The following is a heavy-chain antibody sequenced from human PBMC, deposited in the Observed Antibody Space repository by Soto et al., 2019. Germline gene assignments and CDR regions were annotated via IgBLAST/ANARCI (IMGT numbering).Heavy chain of an antibody. Sequence: QVQLVESGGGVVQPGRSLRLSCAASGFTFSSYGMHWVRQAPGKGLEWVAVISYDGSNKYYADSVKGRFTISRDNSKNTLYLQMNSLRAEDTAVYYCAKDVEEVPAAKMLYPDYWGQGTLVTVSS. CDR3: AKDVEEVPAAKMLYPDY. CDR1: GFTFSSYG. CDR2: ISYDGSNK. J-gene: IGHJ4*02. D-gene: IGHD2-2*01. V-gene: IGHV3-30*18.